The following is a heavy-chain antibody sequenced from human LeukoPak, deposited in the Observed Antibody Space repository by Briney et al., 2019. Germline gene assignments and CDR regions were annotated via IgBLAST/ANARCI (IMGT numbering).Heavy chain of an antibody. J-gene: IGHJ4*02. CDR1: GFNFSDYY. V-gene: IGHV3-11*03. D-gene: IGHD3-10*01. CDR3: AGYYYGSGSPSRYYDY. Sequence: GGSLRLSCAASGFNFSDYYMSWIRQAPGKGLEGVAYISSSSSYTNYADSVKGRFTISRDNAKNSLYLQMNSLRAEDTAIYYCAGYYYGSGSPSRYYDYWGQGTLVTVSS. CDR2: ISSSSSYT.